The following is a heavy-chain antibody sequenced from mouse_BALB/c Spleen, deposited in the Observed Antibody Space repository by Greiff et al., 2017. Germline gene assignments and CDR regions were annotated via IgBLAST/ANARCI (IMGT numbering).Heavy chain of an antibody. D-gene: IGHD1-1*01. Sequence: DVHLVESGGGLVQPGGSRKLSCAASGFTFSSFGMHWVRQAPEKGLEWVAYISSGSSTIYYADTVKGRFTISRDNPKNTLFLQMTSLRSEDTAMYYCARSLLLRSYYFDYWGQGTTLTVSS. J-gene: IGHJ2*01. CDR2: ISSGSSTI. CDR1: GFTFSSFG. CDR3: ARSLLLRSYYFDY. V-gene: IGHV5-17*02.